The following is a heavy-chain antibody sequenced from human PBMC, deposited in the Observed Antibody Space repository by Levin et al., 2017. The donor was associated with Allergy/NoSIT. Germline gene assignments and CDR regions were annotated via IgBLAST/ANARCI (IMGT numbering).Heavy chain of an antibody. Sequence: TPSETLSLTCTVSGGSISSYYWSWIRQPPGKGLEWIGYIYYIGSTNYNPSLKSRVTMSLDTSKNQFSLKLTSVTAADTAVYYCARDRVIVGTTNYYYGMDVWGQGTTVTVSS. V-gene: IGHV4-59*01. J-gene: IGHJ6*02. D-gene: IGHD1-26*01. CDR1: GGSISSYY. CDR3: ARDRVIVGTTNYYYGMDV. CDR2: IYYIGST.